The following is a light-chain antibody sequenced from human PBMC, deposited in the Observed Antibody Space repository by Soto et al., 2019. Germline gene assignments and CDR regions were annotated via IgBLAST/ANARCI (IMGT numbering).Light chain of an antibody. V-gene: IGLV2-8*01. CDR3: SSYAGSNNLYV. Sequence: QSVLTQPPSASGSPGQSVTISCTGTSSDIGVYNYVSWYQQHPGKAPKLMIYEVSERPSGVPDRFSGSKSGNTASLTVSGLQTEDEADYYCSSYAGSNNLYVFGTGTKVTDL. J-gene: IGLJ1*01. CDR2: EVS. CDR1: SSDIGVYNY.